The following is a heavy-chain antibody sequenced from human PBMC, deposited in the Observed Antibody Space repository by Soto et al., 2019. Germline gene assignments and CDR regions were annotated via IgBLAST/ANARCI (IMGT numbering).Heavy chain of an antibody. CDR3: AKDPFNSSPGTGPGTRGLDY. J-gene: IGHJ4*02. D-gene: IGHD1-1*01. CDR2: ISGSGGST. CDR1: GLTFSSYA. Sequence: PGGSLRLSCAVSGLTFSSYAMSWVRQGPGKGLEWVSTISGSGGSTYYADSVKGRFTISRDNSRDTLCLQMNSLRPEDTAVYFCAKDPFNSSPGTGPGTRGLDYWGQGTPVTAPQ. V-gene: IGHV3-23*01.